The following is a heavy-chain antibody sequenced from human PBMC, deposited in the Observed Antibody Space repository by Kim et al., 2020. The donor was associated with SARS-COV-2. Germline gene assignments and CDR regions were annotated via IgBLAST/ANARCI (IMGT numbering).Heavy chain of an antibody. CDR2: INPSGRST. V-gene: IGHV1-46*03. CDR3: ANNKGAAVSAGALDH. Sequence: ASVKVSCKASGYTFTAYYMHWVRQAPGQGFEWLGVINPSGRSTTYAERFQGRLTLTRDTSTSTIYMELSSLTSVDTAVYYCANNKGAAVSAGALDHWGQG. D-gene: IGHD6-25*01. CDR1: GYTFTAYY. J-gene: IGHJ4*02.